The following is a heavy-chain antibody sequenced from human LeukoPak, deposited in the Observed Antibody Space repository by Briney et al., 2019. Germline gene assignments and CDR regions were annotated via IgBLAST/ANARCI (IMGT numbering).Heavy chain of an antibody. V-gene: IGHV4-59*01. J-gene: IGHJ3*02. CDR2: IYYSGST. CDR1: GGSISSYY. D-gene: IGHD3-10*01. CDR3: ARDLVVRGVIPSPGAFDI. Sequence: SETLSLTCTVSGGSISSYYWSWIRQPPGKGLEWIGYIYYSGSTNYNPSLKSRVTISVDTSKNQFSLKLSSVTAADTAVYYCARDLVVRGVIPSPGAFDIWGQGTMVTVSS.